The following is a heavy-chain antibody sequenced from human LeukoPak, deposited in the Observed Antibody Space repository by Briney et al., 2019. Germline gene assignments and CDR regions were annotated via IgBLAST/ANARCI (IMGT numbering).Heavy chain of an antibody. V-gene: IGHV3-9*03. J-gene: IGHJ6*03. CDR3: AKDIGPFYYYMDV. CDR1: GFTFADYA. CDR2: INWNSNSI. Sequence: GGSLRLSCAASGFTFADYAMHWVRHAPGKGLEWGSGINWNSNSIDYADSVKGRFTISRDNAKNSLYLQMNSLRVEDMALYYCAKDIGPFYYYMDVWGKGTTVTVSS. D-gene: IGHD3-10*01.